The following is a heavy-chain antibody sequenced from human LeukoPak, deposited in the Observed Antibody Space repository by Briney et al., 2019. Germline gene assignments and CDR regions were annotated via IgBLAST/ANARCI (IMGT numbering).Heavy chain of an antibody. V-gene: IGHV3-23*01. Sequence: TGGSLRLSCAASGFTFSTYAMSWVRQAPEKGLEWVSSISGSGTTTYYADSVKGRFTISRDNSKNTLSLQMNSLRAEDMALYSCAKDYGGTSDAFDIWGQGTVVTVSS. CDR2: ISGSGTTT. CDR1: GFTFSTYA. D-gene: IGHD4-23*01. J-gene: IGHJ3*02. CDR3: AKDYGGTSDAFDI.